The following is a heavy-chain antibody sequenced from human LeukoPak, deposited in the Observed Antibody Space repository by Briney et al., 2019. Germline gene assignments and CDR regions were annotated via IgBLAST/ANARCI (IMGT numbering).Heavy chain of an antibody. D-gene: IGHD5-24*01. CDR1: GYTFSDYY. J-gene: IGHJ4*02. Sequence: ASVKVSCEASGYTFSDYYIYWVRQAPGQGLEYMGWINPNSGDTKYAQKFQGRVTMTRDTSIRTAYMELSGLRSDDTAIYYCAKEFGWPLRYFDYWGQGTLVTVSS. CDR2: INPNSGDT. V-gene: IGHV1-2*02. CDR3: AKEFGWPLRYFDY.